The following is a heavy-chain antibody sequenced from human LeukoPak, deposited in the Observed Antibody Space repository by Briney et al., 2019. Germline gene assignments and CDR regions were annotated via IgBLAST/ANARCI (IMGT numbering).Heavy chain of an antibody. Sequence: GGSLRLSCAASGFTFNIYAIHWGRQAPGKGLEWGAVISRDRSSKFYADSVKGRFTISRDNSKNTVSLQMNSLRPEDTAVYYCLRDVIRGGQGTLVTVSS. CDR3: LRDVIR. CDR2: ISRDRSSK. V-gene: IGHV3-30-3*01. CDR1: GFTFNIYA. D-gene: IGHD3-3*01. J-gene: IGHJ4*02.